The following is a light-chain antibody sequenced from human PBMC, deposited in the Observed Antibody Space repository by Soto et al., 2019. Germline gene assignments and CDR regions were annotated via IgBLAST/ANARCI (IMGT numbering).Light chain of an antibody. CDR3: QRYGNSPST. J-gene: IGKJ2*02. V-gene: IGKV3-20*01. CDR2: GAS. Sequence: EIVLTQSPGTLSLSPGERATLSCRASQSVSSSYLAWYQQKPGQAPRLLIYGASSRATGIPDRFSGSGSGTDFTLTISRLEREDFAVYYCQRYGNSPSTFGQGTKLEIK. CDR1: QSVSSSY.